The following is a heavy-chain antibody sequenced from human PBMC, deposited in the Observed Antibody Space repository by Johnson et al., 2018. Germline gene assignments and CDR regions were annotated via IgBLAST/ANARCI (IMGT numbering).Heavy chain of an antibody. CDR3: AKNYYDSSGQDAFDI. D-gene: IGHD3-22*01. J-gene: IGHJ3*02. CDR1: GYTFTSYY. Sequence: QVQLVQSGAEVKKPGASVKVSCKASGYTFTSYYMHWVRQAPGQGLEWMGIINPSGGSTSYAQKFQGRVTMTRDTTTSTVYMELGSLRSEDAAVYYLAKNYYDSSGQDAFDIWGQGTRVTVSS. V-gene: IGHV1-46*01. CDR2: INPSGGST.